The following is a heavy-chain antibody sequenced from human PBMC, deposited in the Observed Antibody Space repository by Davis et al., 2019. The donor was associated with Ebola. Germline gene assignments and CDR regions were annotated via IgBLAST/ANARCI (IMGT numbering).Heavy chain of an antibody. CDR3: ASQGHRRNYLIHDY. Sequence: GESLKISCTASGYSFNTYWIGWVRQLPGKGLEWMGNFHPGTSDLKYSPSFQGQIILSVDRSIRTAYLEWRSLQSSDTGIYYCASQGHRRNYLIHDYWGQGTLVTVSS. D-gene: IGHD3-10*01. CDR2: FHPGTSDL. V-gene: IGHV5-51*01. J-gene: IGHJ4*02. CDR1: GYSFNTYW.